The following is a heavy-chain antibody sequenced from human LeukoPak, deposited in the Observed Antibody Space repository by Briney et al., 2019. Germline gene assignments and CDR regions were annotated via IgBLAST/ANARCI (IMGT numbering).Heavy chain of an antibody. CDR2: IKSKTDGGTT. V-gene: IGHV3-15*01. D-gene: IGHD2-2*01. CDR1: GFTFSNAW. J-gene: IGHJ5*02. Sequence: GGSLRLSCAASGFTFSNAWMSWVRQAPGKGLEWVGRIKSKTDGGTTDYAAPVKGRFTISRDDSKNTLYLQMNSLKTEDTAVYYCAKMPDIVVVPAAHHFDPWGQGTLVTVSS. CDR3: AKMPDIVVVPAAHHFDP.